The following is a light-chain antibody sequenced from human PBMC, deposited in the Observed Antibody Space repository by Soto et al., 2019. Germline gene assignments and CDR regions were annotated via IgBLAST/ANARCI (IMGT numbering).Light chain of an antibody. CDR3: QQYNNWPPLFT. CDR2: DTS. Sequence: EVVMTQSPATLSVSPGERATLSCRASRGIGSTLAWYQQKPGQTPRLLIYDTSTRATGVPGRFIGSRSGTEFTLTITSLQSEDFAIYFCQQYNNWPPLFTFGPGTKVDIK. CDR1: RGIGST. J-gene: IGKJ3*01. V-gene: IGKV3-15*01.